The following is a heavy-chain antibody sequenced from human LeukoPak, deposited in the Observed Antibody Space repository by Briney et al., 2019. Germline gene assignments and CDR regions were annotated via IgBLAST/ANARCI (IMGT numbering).Heavy chain of an antibody. J-gene: IGHJ4*02. Sequence: GGSLRLSCAASGFTFSDYYMSWIRQAPGKGLEWVSYISSSSSYIYYADSVKGRFTISRDNAKNSLYLQMNSLRAEDTAVYYCARDATTWIQLWFEDNYFDYWGQGTLVTVSS. CDR1: GFTFSDYY. D-gene: IGHD5-18*01. CDR2: ISSSSSYI. CDR3: ARDATTWIQLWFEDNYFDY. V-gene: IGHV3-11*06.